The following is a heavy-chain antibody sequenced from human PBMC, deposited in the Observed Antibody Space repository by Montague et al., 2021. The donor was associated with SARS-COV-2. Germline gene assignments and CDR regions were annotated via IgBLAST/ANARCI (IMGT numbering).Heavy chain of an antibody. CDR1: GFSLNTDGVG. Sequence: PALVKPTQTLTLTCVFPGFSLNTDGVGVAWIRRPPGKALEWLALIYWDGDQRYSPSLKTRVTITKDTSRNRVVLTMTNLDPEDTATYYCARRYDFYRAEAFDVWGQGTMVTVSS. J-gene: IGHJ3*01. CDR3: ARRYDFYRAEAFDV. CDR2: IYWDGDQ. V-gene: IGHV2-5*02. D-gene: IGHD3-3*01.